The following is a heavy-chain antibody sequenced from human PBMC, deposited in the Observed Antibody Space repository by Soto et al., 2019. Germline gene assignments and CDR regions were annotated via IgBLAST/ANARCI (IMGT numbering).Heavy chain of an antibody. CDR1: GGSFRGYY. D-gene: IGHD2-15*01. CDR3: ARGLEEYCSGGSCYREYYFDY. CDR2: INHSGST. V-gene: IGHV4-34*01. J-gene: IGHJ4*02. Sequence: SATLSLTCAVYGGSFRGYYWSWIRQPPGKGLEWIGEINHSGSTNYNPSLKSRVTISVDTSKNQFSLKLSSVTAADTAVYYCARGLEEYCSGGSCYREYYFDYWGQGTLVTVSS.